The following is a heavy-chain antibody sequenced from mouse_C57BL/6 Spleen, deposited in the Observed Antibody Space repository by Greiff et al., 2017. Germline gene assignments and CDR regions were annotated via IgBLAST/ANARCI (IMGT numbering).Heavy chain of an antibody. D-gene: IGHD1-1*01. CDR1: GFTFTDYY. V-gene: IGHV7-3*01. J-gene: IGHJ1*03. Sequence: EVKLVESGGGLVQPGGSLSLSCAASGFTFTDYYMSWVRQPPGKALEWLGFIRNKANGYTTEYSASVKGRFTISRDNSQSILYLQMNALRAEDSATYYCARSYYGSSYVGYFDVWGTGTTVTVSS. CDR3: ARSYYGSSYVGYFDV. CDR2: IRNKANGYTT.